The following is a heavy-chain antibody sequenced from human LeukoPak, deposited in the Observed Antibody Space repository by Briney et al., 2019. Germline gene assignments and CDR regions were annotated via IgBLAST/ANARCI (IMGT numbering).Heavy chain of an antibody. J-gene: IGHJ4*02. Sequence: SETLSLTCAVYGGSFSGYYWSWIRQPPGKGLEWIGEINHSGSTNYNPSLKSRVTMSVDTSKNQFSLKLSSVTAADTAVYYCARALRGAAFDYWGQGTLVTVSS. CDR2: INHSGST. CDR3: ARALRGAAFDY. CDR1: GGSFSGYY. D-gene: IGHD5-12*01. V-gene: IGHV4-34*01.